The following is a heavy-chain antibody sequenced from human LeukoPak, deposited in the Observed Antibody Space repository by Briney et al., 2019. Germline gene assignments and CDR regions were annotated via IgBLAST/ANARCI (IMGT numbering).Heavy chain of an antibody. Sequence: SETLSLTCTVSGGSISSSSYYWGWIRQPPGKGLEWIGSIYYSGNTYYNPSLKSRFTISVDTSKNQFSLKLSSVTAADTAVYYCARLLCSGGTCYSGLGLFDYWGQGTLVTVSS. D-gene: IGHD2-15*01. V-gene: IGHV4-39*01. CDR3: ARLLCSGGTCYSGLGLFDY. J-gene: IGHJ4*02. CDR2: IYYSGNT. CDR1: GGSISSSSYY.